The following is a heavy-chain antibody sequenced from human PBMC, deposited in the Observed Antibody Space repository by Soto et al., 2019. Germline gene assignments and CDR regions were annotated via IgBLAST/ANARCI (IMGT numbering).Heavy chain of an antibody. CDR1: GDSVSSNSAA. Sequence: SQTLSLTCAISGDSVSSNSAAWNWIRQSPSRGLEWLGRTYYRSKWYNDYAVSVKSRITINPDTSKNQFSLQLNSVTPEDTAVYYCARDPGGPDSSGYPHQFEFDYWGQGTLVTVSS. CDR2: TYYRSKWYN. D-gene: IGHD3-22*01. CDR3: ARDPGGPDSSGYPHQFEFDY. J-gene: IGHJ4*02. V-gene: IGHV6-1*01.